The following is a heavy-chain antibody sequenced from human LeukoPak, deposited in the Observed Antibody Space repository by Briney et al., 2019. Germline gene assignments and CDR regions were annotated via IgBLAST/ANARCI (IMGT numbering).Heavy chain of an antibody. J-gene: IGHJ4*02. CDR1: GFTFSNYA. CDR2: IWYDGSNK. Sequence: GGSLRLSCAASGFTFSNYAMSWVRQAPGKGLEWVAVIWYDGSNKYYADSVKGRFTISRDNSKNTLYLQMNSLRAEDTAVYYCARDCYGSGSYVFDYWGQGTLVTVSS. CDR3: ARDCYGSGSYVFDY. V-gene: IGHV3-33*08. D-gene: IGHD3-10*01.